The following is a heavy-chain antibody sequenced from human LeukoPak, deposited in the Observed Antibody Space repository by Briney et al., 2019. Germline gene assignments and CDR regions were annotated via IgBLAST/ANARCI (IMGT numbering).Heavy chain of an antibody. J-gene: IGHJ4*02. V-gene: IGHV3-21*01. D-gene: IGHD4-17*01. CDR3: LRGSKVTPPDY. CDR2: ISISSSYI. Sequence: GGSLRLSCAASGFTFSSYIMEWVRQAPGKGLEWVSSISISSSYIYYEASVKGRFTIFRDNAKNPLYLQMNSLRAEDTAHYFILRGSKVTPPDYCGQGTLVTVSS. CDR1: GFTFSSYI.